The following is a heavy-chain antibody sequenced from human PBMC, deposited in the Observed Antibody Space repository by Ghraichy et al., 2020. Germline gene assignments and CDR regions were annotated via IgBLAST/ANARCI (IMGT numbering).Heavy chain of an antibody. Sequence: GGSLRLSCAASGFTFSSYAMSWVRQAPGKGLEWVSAISGSGGSTYYADSVKGRFTISRDNSKNTLYLQMNSLRAEDTAVYYCAKDGPYYYDSSGYYYLGGWGQGTLVTVIS. CDR1: GFTFSSYA. CDR2: ISGSGGST. D-gene: IGHD3-22*01. J-gene: IGHJ4*02. CDR3: AKDGPYYYDSSGYYYLGG. V-gene: IGHV3-23*01.